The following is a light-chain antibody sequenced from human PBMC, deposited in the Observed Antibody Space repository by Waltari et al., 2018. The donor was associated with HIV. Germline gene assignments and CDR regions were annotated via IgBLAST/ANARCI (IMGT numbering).Light chain of an antibody. CDR1: QSVTRNF. Sequence: EIVLTQSPGTLSLSPGDRATLSCRASQSVTRNFLAWYQQKRGQAPRLLIYDASTRATGIPDRFIGGGSGTDFTLTISRLEPEDFAVYYCLQYGSSWYTFGQGTNLDI. V-gene: IGKV3-20*01. J-gene: IGKJ2*01. CDR2: DAS. CDR3: LQYGSSWYT.